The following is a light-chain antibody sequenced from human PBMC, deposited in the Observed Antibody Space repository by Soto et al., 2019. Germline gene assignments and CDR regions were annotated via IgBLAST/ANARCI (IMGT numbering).Light chain of an antibody. CDR2: DAS. CDR1: QSVSSY. Sequence: EIVLTQSPATLSLYPGERATLSCRASQSVSSYLAWYQQKPGQAPRLLIYDASNRATGIPARFSGSGSGTDFTLTISSLEPEDFAVYYCQQRSNWPSITFGQGTRLEIK. J-gene: IGKJ5*01. V-gene: IGKV3-11*01. CDR3: QQRSNWPSIT.